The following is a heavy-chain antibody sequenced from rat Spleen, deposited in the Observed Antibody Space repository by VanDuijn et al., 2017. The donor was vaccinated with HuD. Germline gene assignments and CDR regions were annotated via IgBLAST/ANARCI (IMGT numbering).Heavy chain of an antibody. CDR2: INSAGST. V-gene: IGHV3-3*01. Sequence: EVQLQESGPGLVKPSQSLSLTCSVTGYSITSSYRWNWIRKFPGNKLEWMGYINSAGSTNYNPSLKNRIPITRDTSKKQFFLQVNSVTTEDTATYYCAKTTVAYYYVMDAWGQGASVTVSS. CDR1: GYSITSSYR. D-gene: IGHD1-3*01. J-gene: IGHJ4*01. CDR3: AKTTVAYYYVMDA.